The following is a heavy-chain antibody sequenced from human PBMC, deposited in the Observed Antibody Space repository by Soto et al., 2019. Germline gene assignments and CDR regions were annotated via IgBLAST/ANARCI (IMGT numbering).Heavy chain of an antibody. J-gene: IGHJ4*02. CDR1: GYTFTTFG. CDR2: ISTSTGNT. V-gene: IGHV1-18*04. Sequence: VHLVQSGGEGRKPGASVKVSCKTPGYTFTTFGITWVRRAPGQGLEWMGWISTSTGNTNYAQKLKDRVTLPTDTSTRTAYLELRSLTSDDTAVYYCARSPRVIVAAKGTLDYWGQGTLVTVSS. D-gene: IGHD5-12*01. CDR3: ARSPRVIVAAKGTLDY.